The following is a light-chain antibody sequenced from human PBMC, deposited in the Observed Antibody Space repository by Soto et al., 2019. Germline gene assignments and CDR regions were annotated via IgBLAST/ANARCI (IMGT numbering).Light chain of an antibody. CDR1: SSDVGGYNY. V-gene: IGLV2-14*01. Sequence: QSALTQPASVSGSPGQSITISCTGTSSDVGGYNYVSWYQQHPGKAPKLMIYDVSNWPSGVSNRFSGSKSGNTASLTISGLQAEDEADYYCSSYTSSSTPFVVFGGGTKLTVL. J-gene: IGLJ2*01. CDR3: SSYTSSSTPFVV. CDR2: DVS.